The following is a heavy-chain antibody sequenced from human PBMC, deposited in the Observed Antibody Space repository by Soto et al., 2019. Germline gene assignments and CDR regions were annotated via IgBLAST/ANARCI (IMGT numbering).Heavy chain of an antibody. V-gene: IGHV1-69*04. CDR2: IIPMLDIT. CDR3: AREGVRGMDV. Sequence: SVKVSCKASGGTFSNHIITWVRQAPGQGPEWMGRIIPMLDITNYAQKFQGRVTITRDTSASTAYMELSSLRSEDTAVYYCAREGVRGMDVWGQGTTVTVSS. CDR1: GGTFSNHI. D-gene: IGHD3-16*01. J-gene: IGHJ6*02.